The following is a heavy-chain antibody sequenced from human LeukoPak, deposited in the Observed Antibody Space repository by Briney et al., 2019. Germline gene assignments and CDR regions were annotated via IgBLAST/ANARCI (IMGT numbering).Heavy chain of an antibody. J-gene: IGHJ5*02. D-gene: IGHD3-10*01. CDR3: ARRIRYYGSGSQISYWFDP. V-gene: IGHV4-39*01. CDR2: IYYSGST. Sequence: SETLSLTCTVSGGSISSSSYYWGWIRQPPGKGLEWIGSIYYSGSTYYNPSLKSRVTISVDTSKNQFSLKLSSVTAADTAVYYCARRIRYYGSGSQISYWFDPWGQGTLVTVSS. CDR1: GGSISSSSYY.